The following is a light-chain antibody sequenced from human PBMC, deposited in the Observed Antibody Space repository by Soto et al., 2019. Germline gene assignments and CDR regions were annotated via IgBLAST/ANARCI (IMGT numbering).Light chain of an antibody. V-gene: IGLV2-14*01. Sequence: QSVLTQPASVSGCPGQSISISCTGTSSDIGGYNFVSWYHQHPGKAPKLMIYEVSNRPSGVSDRFSGSKSGNTASLTISGLQAEDEADYYCSSFRSGTTLFGTGTKV. CDR1: SSDIGGYNF. CDR3: SSFRSGTTL. CDR2: EVS. J-gene: IGLJ1*01.